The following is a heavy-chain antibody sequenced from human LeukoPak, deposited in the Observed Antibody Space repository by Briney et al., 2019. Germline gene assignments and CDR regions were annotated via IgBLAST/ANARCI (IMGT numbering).Heavy chain of an antibody. CDR3: ARAGSSYDYVYYFDY. J-gene: IGHJ4*02. CDR1: GGSISSGDYY. Sequence: SQTLSLTCTVSGGSISSGDYYWSWIRQPPGKGLEWIGYIYYSGSTYYNPSLKSRVTISVDTSKNQFSLKLSSVTAADTAVYYCARAGSSYDYVYYFDYWGQGTPVTVSS. D-gene: IGHD3-16*01. V-gene: IGHV4-30-4*01. CDR2: IYYSGST.